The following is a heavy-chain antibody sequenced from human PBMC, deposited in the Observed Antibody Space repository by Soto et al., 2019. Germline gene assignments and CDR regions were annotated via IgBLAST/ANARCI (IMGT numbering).Heavy chain of an antibody. V-gene: IGHV3-23*01. Sequence: PGGSLRLSCSASGFTFSNFAMSWVRQAPGKGLEWVASFTGSGGRAFYADSVKGRFTISRDDSKNTLYLQMSGLRAEDTAVYYFEKNSYTTNWDFDYWGQGTLVTVSS. CDR2: FTGSGGRA. CDR1: GFTFSNFA. D-gene: IGHD1-1*01. J-gene: IGHJ4*01. CDR3: EKNSYTTNWDFDY.